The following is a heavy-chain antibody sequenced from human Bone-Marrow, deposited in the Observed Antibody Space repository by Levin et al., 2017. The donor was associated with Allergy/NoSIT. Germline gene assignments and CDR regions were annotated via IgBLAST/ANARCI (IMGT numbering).Heavy chain of an antibody. CDR1: GGSISSGDYY. J-gene: IGHJ4*02. D-gene: IGHD3-22*01. CDR3: ARVYRDYYYDSSGYHPIGGYFDY. Sequence: SQTLSLTCTVSGGSISSGDYYWSWIRQPPGKGLEWIGYIYYSGSTYYNPSLKSRVTISVDTSKNQFSLKLSSVTAADTAVYYCARVYRDYYYDSSGYHPIGGYFDYWGQGTLVTVSS. CDR2: IYYSGST. V-gene: IGHV4-30-4*01.